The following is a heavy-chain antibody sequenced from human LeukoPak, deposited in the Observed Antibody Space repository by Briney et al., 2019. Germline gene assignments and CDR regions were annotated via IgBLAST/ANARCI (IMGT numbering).Heavy chain of an antibody. CDR3: ATTYYDFWSGDIPLAY. CDR2: IYYSGST. J-gene: IGHJ4*02. V-gene: IGHV4-39*01. D-gene: IGHD3-3*01. CDR1: GGSISSNNYY. Sequence: SETLSLTCTVSGGSISSNNYYWGWIRQPPGKGLEWIGSIYYSGSTYYNPSRKSRGTISVDTSKNEFSLKLSSVTAADTAVYYCATTYYDFWSGDIPLAYWGQGTLVTVSS.